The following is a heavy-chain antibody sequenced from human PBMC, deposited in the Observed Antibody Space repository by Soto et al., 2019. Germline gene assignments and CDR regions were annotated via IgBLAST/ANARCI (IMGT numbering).Heavy chain of an antibody. D-gene: IGHD4-17*01. V-gene: IGHV4-59*02. J-gene: IGHJ6*02. CDR3: ARDKGTVTTGYGMDV. Sequence: SETLSLTCTVSGGSVSSYYWSWIRQPPGKGLEWIGYIYYSGSTNYNPSLKSRVTISVDTSKNQFSLKLSSVTAADTAVYYCARDKGTVTTGYGMDVWGQGTTVTVS. CDR1: GGSVSSYY. CDR2: IYYSGST.